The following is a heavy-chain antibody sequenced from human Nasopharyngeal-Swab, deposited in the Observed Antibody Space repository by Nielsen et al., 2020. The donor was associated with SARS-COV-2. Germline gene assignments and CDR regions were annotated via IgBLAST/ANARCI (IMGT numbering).Heavy chain of an antibody. CDR1: GDSIGSGKYY. CDR2: IDTSGT. D-gene: IGHD3-10*01. J-gene: IGHJ4*02. V-gene: IGHV4-61*02. CDR3: VRDSPMTRAVIVEY. Sequence: SETLSLTCTVSGDSIGSGKYYWGWIRQSAGKGLEWLGRIDTSGTTYNPSLKSRVTISLDTSKNEFSLKVNSVTAADTAVYYCVRDSPMTRAVIVEYWGQGTLVTVSS.